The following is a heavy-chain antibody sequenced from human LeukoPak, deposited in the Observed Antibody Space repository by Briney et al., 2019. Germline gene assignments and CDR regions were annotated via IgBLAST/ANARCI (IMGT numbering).Heavy chain of an antibody. Sequence: SETLSLTCTVSGGSISSGSYYWSWIRQPAGKGLEWIGRIYTSGSTNYNPSLKSRVTISVDTSKNQFSLKLSSVTAADTAVYYRARTAKGGTYYYDSSGYHNDAFDIWGQGTMVTVSS. J-gene: IGHJ3*02. CDR3: ARTAKGGTYYYDSSGYHNDAFDI. V-gene: IGHV4-61*02. CDR1: GGSISSGSYY. CDR2: IYTSGST. D-gene: IGHD3-22*01.